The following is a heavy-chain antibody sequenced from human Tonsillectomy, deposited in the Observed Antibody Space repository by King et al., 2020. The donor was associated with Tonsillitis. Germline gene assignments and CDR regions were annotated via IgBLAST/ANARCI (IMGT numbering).Heavy chain of an antibody. V-gene: IGHV5-51*01. CDR3: ARVAKSGYNTGWYGDAFDS. J-gene: IGHJ3*02. CDR2: FYPGDSDR. Sequence: QLVQSGAEVKKPGESLKISCKGSGYRFTSYWIGWVRQMPGKGLEWMGIFYPGDSDRRYSPSFQGQVTISADKSIITAYLQWSSLEASDTAMYYCARVAKSGYNTGWYGDAFDSWGQGTMVTASS. CDR1: GYRFTSYW. D-gene: IGHD6-19*01.